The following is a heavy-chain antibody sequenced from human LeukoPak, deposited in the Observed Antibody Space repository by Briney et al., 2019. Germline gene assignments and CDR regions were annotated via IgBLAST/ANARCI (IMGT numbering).Heavy chain of an antibody. D-gene: IGHD3-22*01. V-gene: IGHV4-34*01. CDR1: GGSFSGYY. J-gene: IGHJ3*02. Sequence: SETLSLTCAVYGGSFSGYYWSWIRQPPGKGLEWIGEINHSGSTNYNPSLKSRVTISVDTSKNQFSLKLSSVTAADTAAYYCARGGYYYDSPDAFDIWGQGTMVTVSS. CDR2: INHSGST. CDR3: ARGGYYYDSPDAFDI.